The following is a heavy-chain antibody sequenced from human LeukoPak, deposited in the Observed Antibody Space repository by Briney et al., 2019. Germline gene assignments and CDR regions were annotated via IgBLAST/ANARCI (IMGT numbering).Heavy chain of an antibody. V-gene: IGHV3-7*01. CDR3: ARAGSHDSGRYYPDS. J-gene: IGHJ5*01. CDR2: IKQDEIEK. D-gene: IGHD3-22*01. Sequence: AGSLTLSCPASGLTFNRKWMAWVRQAQGEGLEWVARIKQDEIEKACVDSVKGRFTISRDNAKNSIYLQMDSLRAEDTAVYFCARAGSHDSGRYYPDSWGQGTLVTVSS. CDR1: GLTFNRKW.